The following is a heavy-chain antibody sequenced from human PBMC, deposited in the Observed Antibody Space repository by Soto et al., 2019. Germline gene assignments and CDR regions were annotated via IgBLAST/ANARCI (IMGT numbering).Heavy chain of an antibody. CDR3: AKDRWARDSIDV. CDR2: ITWNSATI. J-gene: IGHJ6*02. CDR1: GFTFDDYG. Sequence: GGSLRLSCAAPGFTFDDYGMHWVRQGPGKGLEWVSGITWNSATIGYAASVKGRFTISRDNAKNSPYLQMSSLTTEDTAVYYCAKDRWARDSIDVWGQGTTVTVSS. V-gene: IGHV3-9*01.